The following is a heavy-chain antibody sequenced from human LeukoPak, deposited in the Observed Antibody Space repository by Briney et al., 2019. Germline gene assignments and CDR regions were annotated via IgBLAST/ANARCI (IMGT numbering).Heavy chain of an antibody. D-gene: IGHD2-2*02. CDR1: GGSISSGDYY. CDR3: AREDCSSTSCYIGRDEGGLYFDY. V-gene: IGHV4-30-4*08. CDR2: IFYSGST. J-gene: IGHJ4*02. Sequence: SQTLSLTCTVSGGSISSGDYYWSWIRQPPGKGREWIGYIFYSGSTYYNPSLKSRVTISVNTSKNQFSLKPSSVTASDTAVYYCAREDCSSTSCYIGRDEGGLYFDYWGQGTLVTVSS.